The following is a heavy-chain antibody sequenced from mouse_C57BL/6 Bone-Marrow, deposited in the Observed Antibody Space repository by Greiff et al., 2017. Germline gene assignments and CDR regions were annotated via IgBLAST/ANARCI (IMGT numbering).Heavy chain of an antibody. CDR1: GYTFTSYW. D-gene: IGHD2-3*01. J-gene: IGHJ2*01. Sequence: QVQLKQPGAELVRPGTSVKLSCKASGYTFTSYWMHWVKQRPGQGLEWIGVIDPSDSYTNYNQKFKGKATLTVDTSSSTAYMQLISLTSEDSAVYYCARTPPSFYPYFDYWGQGTTRTVSS. V-gene: IGHV1-59*01. CDR3: ARTPPSFYPYFDY. CDR2: IDPSDSYT.